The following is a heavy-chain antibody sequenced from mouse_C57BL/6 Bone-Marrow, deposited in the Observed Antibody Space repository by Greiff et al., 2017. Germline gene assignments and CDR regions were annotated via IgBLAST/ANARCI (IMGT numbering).Heavy chain of an antibody. D-gene: IGHD2-14*01. Sequence: QVQLQQSGAELMKPGASVKISCKATGYTFSSYWIEWVKQRPGHGLEWIGEILPGSGSTNYNEKFKGKATFTADTSSNTAYMQLSSLTSEDSAVYCCARPQVRRAMDYWGQGTSVTVSS. V-gene: IGHV1-9*01. CDR2: ILPGSGST. CDR3: ARPQVRRAMDY. CDR1: GYTFSSYW. J-gene: IGHJ4*01.